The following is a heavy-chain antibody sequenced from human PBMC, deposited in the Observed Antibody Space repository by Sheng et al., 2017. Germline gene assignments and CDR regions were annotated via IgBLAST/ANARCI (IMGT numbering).Heavy chain of an antibody. CDR2: IYRSGTT. Sequence: QVQLQESGPGLVKPSETLSLTCNVSGYSISSGYYWAWIRQPPGKGLEWIGSIYRSGTTNNNPSLKSRVTISIDTSKNHFSLKLSSVTAADTAVYYCARETVNTRRLDPWGQGTLVTVSS. J-gene: IGHJ5*02. CDR3: ARETVNTRRLDP. CDR1: GYSISSGYY. V-gene: IGHV4-38-2*02. D-gene: IGHD4-17*01.